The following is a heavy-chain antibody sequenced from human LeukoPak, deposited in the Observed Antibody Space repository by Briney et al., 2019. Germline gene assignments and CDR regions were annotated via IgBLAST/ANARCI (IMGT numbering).Heavy chain of an antibody. CDR3: ARDGIAAAGYFDY. V-gene: IGHV4-59*01. CDR2: IYYSGST. D-gene: IGHD6-13*01. J-gene: IGHJ4*02. Sequence: PSETLSLTCTVSGGSISSYYWSWIRQPPGKGLEWIGYIYYSGSTNYNPSLKSRVTISVDTSKSQFSLKLSSVTAADTAVYYCARDGIAAAGYFDYWGQGTLVTVSS. CDR1: GGSISSYY.